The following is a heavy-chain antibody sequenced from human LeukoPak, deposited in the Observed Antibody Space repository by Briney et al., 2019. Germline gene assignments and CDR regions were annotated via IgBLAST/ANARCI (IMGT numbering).Heavy chain of an antibody. CDR2: IYYSGST. J-gene: IGHJ4*02. D-gene: IGHD2-15*01. V-gene: IGHV4-59*01. CDR1: GGSISSYY. Sequence: TSETLSLTCTVSGGSISSYYWSWIRQPPGKGLEWIGYIYYSGSTNYNPSLKSRVTISVDTSKNQFSLKLSSVTAADTAVYYCAKRPFESSGPFDSWGLGTLVTVSS. CDR3: AKRPFESSGPFDS.